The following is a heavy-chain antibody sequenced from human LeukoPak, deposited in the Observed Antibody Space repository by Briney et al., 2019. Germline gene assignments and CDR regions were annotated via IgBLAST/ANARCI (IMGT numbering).Heavy chain of an antibody. D-gene: IGHD2-15*01. CDR2: INHSGST. CDR3: ARVDCSGGSCFHAFDI. Sequence: SETLSLTCTVSGYSIGSGYYWSWIRQPPGKGLEWIGEINHSGSTNYNPSLKSRVTISVDTSKNQFSLKLSSVTAADTAVYYCARVDCSGGSCFHAFDIWGQGTMVTVSS. J-gene: IGHJ3*02. CDR1: GYSIGSGYY. V-gene: IGHV4-34*01.